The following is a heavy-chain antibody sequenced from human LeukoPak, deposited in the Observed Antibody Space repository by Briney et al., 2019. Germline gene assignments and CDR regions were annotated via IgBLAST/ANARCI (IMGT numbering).Heavy chain of an antibody. CDR2: ISDSGSST. CDR1: GFTVSSYG. CDR3: LTWPFDY. V-gene: IGHV3-23*01. Sequence: GGSLRLSCAASGFTVSSYGMTWVRQAPGKGMEWVSSISDSGSSTYYADSVKGRFTISRDNSKNTLYLQMSSLRADDTAVYYCLTWPFDYWGQGTLVTVSS. D-gene: IGHD5-24*01. J-gene: IGHJ4*02.